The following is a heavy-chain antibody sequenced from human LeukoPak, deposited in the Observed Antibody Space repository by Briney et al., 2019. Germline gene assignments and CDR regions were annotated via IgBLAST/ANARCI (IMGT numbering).Heavy chain of an antibody. CDR1: GFTFSSYS. CDR3: ATSTVVAYDY. J-gene: IGHJ4*02. CDR2: ISSGSSTI. D-gene: IGHD5-12*01. Sequence: GGSLRLSCAASGFTFSSYSMNWVRQAPGKGLEWVSYISSGSSTIYYADSVKGRFTISRDNAKNSLYLQMNSLRAEDTAVYYCATSTVVAYDYWGQGTLVTVSS. V-gene: IGHV3-48*04.